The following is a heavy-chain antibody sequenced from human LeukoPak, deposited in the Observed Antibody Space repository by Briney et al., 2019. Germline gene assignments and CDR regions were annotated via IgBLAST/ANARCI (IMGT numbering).Heavy chain of an antibody. D-gene: IGHD3-16*01. CDR1: GFTFNSYT. J-gene: IGHJ4*02. CDR3: ARGTFGGVILPDY. CDR2: ISYDGSNK. Sequence: PGGSLRLSCAASGFTFNSYTMHWVRQAPGKGLEWVAVISYDGSNKYYADSVKGRFTISRDNSKNTLYLQMNSLRAEDTAVYYCARGTFGGVILPDYWGQGTLVTVSS. V-gene: IGHV3-30-3*01.